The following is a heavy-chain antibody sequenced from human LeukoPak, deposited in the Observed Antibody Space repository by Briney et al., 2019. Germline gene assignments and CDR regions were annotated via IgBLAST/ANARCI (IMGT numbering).Heavy chain of an antibody. CDR3: AKLFVVVPAAPVPYFDY. J-gene: IGHJ4*02. CDR2: ISGSGSST. D-gene: IGHD2-2*01. Sequence: PGGSLRLSCAASGFTFSSYAMSWVRQAPGKGLEWVSAISGSGSSTYYADSVKGRFTISRDNSKNTLYLQMNSLRAEDTAVYYCAKLFVVVPAAPVPYFDYWGQGTLVTVSS. CDR1: GFTFSSYA. V-gene: IGHV3-23*01.